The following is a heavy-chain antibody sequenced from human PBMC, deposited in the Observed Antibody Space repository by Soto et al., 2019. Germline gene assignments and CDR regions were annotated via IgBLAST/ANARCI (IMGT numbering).Heavy chain of an antibody. Sequence: SETLSLTCTVSGGSISSAAYYWSWIRQHPGKGLEWIGYISHSGSTYYTPSLKSRVIISADTSKNQFSLNLTSVTAADTAVYYCARDLVRGYSYGLGSYYGRDVWGKGTRFTVPS. CDR3: ARDLVRGYSYGLGSYYGRDV. CDR1: GGSISSAAYY. D-gene: IGHD5-18*01. V-gene: IGHV4-31*03. J-gene: IGHJ6*04. CDR2: ISHSGST.